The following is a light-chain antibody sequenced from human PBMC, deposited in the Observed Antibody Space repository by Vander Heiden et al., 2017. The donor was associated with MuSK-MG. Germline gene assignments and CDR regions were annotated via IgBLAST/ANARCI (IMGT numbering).Light chain of an antibody. CDR1: SGSIASYY. J-gene: IGLJ3*02. CDR2: YDN. CDR3: PYYDSSNAWV. V-gene: IGLV6-57*03. Sequence: NFMLAQPHSVSESPGKTVTISCTRSSGSIASYYVQWFQQRPGSAPHTLIVYDNRRPSGVPDRFSCSTDSSSTSALPITSGLKTEDDAYYYCPYYDSSNAWVLGGGTKLTVL.